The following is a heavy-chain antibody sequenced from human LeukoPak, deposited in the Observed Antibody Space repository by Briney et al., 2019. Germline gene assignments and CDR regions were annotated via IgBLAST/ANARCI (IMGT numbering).Heavy chain of an antibody. V-gene: IGHV4-59*01. CDR3: ARHSSIWYPFDK. Sequence: SETLSLTCTVSGGSISNYCWSWIRQPPGKELEWIAYISHSGSTDYNPSLKSRATISVDTSKNQFSLRLSSVTAADAAVYFCARHSSIWYPFDKWGQGTLVTVSS. J-gene: IGHJ4*02. D-gene: IGHD6-13*01. CDR2: ISHSGST. CDR1: GGSISNYC.